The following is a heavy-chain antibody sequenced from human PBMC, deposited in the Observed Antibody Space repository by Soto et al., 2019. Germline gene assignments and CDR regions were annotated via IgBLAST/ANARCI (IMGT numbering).Heavy chain of an antibody. CDR1: GGSISSYY. CDR2: IYYSGST. D-gene: IGHD2-21*01. J-gene: IGHJ3*02. CDR3: ARTIPHGGAYDDFDI. V-gene: IGHV4-59*01. Sequence: QVQLQESGPGLVKPSETLSLTCTVSGGSISSYYWSWIRQPPGKGLEWIGYIYYSGSTNYNPSLKSRVTISVDTSKNQFSLKLSSVTAADTAVYYCARTIPHGGAYDDFDIWGQGTMVTVSS.